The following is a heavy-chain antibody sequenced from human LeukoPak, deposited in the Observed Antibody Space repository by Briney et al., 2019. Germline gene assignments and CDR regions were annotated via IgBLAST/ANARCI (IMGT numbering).Heavy chain of an antibody. V-gene: IGHV3-7*01. D-gene: IGHD3-10*01. J-gene: IGHJ5*02. CDR3: ARGGRWFAP. CDR2: IKEDGSEK. Sequence: GGSLRLSCVASGFTLSVYWMSWVRQAPGRGLEWVAYIKEDGSEKYYADSVKGRFDISRDNHKNSLYLQMSSLRAEDTAVYYCARGGRWFAPWGQGTLVTVSS. CDR1: GFTLSVYW.